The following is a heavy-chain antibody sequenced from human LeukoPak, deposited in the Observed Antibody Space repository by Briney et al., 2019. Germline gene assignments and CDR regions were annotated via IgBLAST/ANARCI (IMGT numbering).Heavy chain of an antibody. CDR3: ARGPGKYSGYDYGKYYYYYYMDV. J-gene: IGHJ6*03. D-gene: IGHD5-12*01. V-gene: IGHV4-39*07. Sequence: SETLSLTCTVSGGSISSSSYYWGWIRQPPGKGLEWIGSIYYSGSTYYNPSLKSRVTISVDTSKNQFSLELSSVTAADTAVYYCARGPGKYSGYDYGKYYYYYYMDVWGKGTTVTVSS. CDR1: GGSISSSSYY. CDR2: IYYSGST.